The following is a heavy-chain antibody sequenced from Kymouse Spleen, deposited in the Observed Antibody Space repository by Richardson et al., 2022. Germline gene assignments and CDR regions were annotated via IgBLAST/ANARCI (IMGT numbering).Heavy chain of an antibody. CDR1: GFTFSGSA. V-gene: IGHV3-73*02. J-gene: IGHJ4*02. CDR3: TRHHVDTAMVFDY. D-gene: IGHD5-18,IGHD5-18*01. CDR2: IRSKANSYAT. Sequence: EVQLVESGGGLVQPGGSLKLSCAASGFTFSGSAMHWVRQASGKGLEWVGRIRSKANSYATAYAASVKGRFTISRDDSKNTAYLQMNSLKTEDTAVYYCTRHHVDTAMVFDYWGQGTLVTVSS.